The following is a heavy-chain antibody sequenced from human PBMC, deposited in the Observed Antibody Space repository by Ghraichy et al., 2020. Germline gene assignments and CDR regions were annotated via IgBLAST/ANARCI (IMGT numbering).Heavy chain of an antibody. J-gene: IGHJ4*02. CDR1: GFTVSRTH. CDR3: ARDLGDTSGWPIFDY. D-gene: IGHD6-19*01. Sequence: GESLNISCAASGFTVSRTHMAWVRQAPGKGLELVSGSHRGDKTYYADSVKGRFTISRDESKNTLYLQMNSLRADDTAVYYCARDLGDTSGWPIFDYWGQGTLVTVSS. CDR2: SHRGDKT. V-gene: IGHV3-53*01.